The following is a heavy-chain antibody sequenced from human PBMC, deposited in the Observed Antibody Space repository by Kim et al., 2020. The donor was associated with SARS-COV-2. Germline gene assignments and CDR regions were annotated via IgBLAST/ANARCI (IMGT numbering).Heavy chain of an antibody. Sequence: EGSLRLSCSTSGFTFSSTSLNWVRQTPGKGLEWVAHMNQDGSDTYHADSVKGRFTISRDNAKNSLFLQMNTLTVEDTAVYYCGISGKDYWGQGTLVTVS. CDR2: MNQDGSDT. D-gene: IGHD3-10*01. J-gene: IGHJ4*02. CDR1: GFTFSSTS. CDR3: GISGKDY. V-gene: IGHV3-7*01.